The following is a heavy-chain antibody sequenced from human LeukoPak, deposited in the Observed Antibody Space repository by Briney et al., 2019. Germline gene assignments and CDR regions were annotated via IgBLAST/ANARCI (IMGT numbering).Heavy chain of an antibody. CDR1: GYSFTSYW. CDR3: ARLYYGSGIYSWYYYYYMDV. J-gene: IGHJ6*03. V-gene: IGHV5-51*01. Sequence: KPGESLKISCKGSGYSFTSYWIGWVRQMPGKGLEWMGIIYPGDSDTRYSPSFQGQVTISADKSISTAYLQWSSLKASDTAMYYCARLYYGSGIYSWYYYYYMDVWGKGTTVTVSS. D-gene: IGHD3-10*01. CDR2: IYPGDSDT.